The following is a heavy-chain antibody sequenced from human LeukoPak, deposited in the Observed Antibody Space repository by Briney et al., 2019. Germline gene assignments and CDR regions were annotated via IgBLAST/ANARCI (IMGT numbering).Heavy chain of an antibody. Sequence: SETLSLTCTVSGGSISSYYWSWIRQPAGKGLEWIGRKYSSGSTNYNPSLKSRLTMSVDTSKNQFSLKLSSVTAADTAVYYCAREIVGGFNPGAYWGQGTLVTVSS. CDR1: GGSISSYY. V-gene: IGHV4-4*07. CDR3: AREIVGGFNPGAY. CDR2: KYSSGST. D-gene: IGHD1-14*01. J-gene: IGHJ4*02.